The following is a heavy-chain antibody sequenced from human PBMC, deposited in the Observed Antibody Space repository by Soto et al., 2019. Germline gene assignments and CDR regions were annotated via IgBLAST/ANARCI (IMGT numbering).Heavy chain of an antibody. Sequence: SETLSLTXTVSSASFSKYYWSWIRRPPGKGLEWIGYIYFNGNTNYNPSLKRRVTISIDTSKKQISLNLTSVTDADTAVYYCASVTFGGVVLAHWGQGTLVTVSS. D-gene: IGHD3-16*01. CDR3: ASVTFGGVVLAH. CDR1: SASFSKYY. CDR2: IYFNGNT. V-gene: IGHV4-59*01. J-gene: IGHJ4*02.